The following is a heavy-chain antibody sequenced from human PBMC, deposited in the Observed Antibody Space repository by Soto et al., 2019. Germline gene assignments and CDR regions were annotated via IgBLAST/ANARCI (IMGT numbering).Heavy chain of an antibody. Sequence: SVKVSCKASGFTFTSSAVQWVRQARGQRLEWIGWIVVGSGNTNYAQKFQERVTITRDMSTSTAYMELSSLRSEDTAVYYCARLDSSGYYYGYYFDYWGQGTLVTVSS. V-gene: IGHV1-58*01. CDR3: ARLDSSGYYYGYYFDY. CDR2: IVVGSGNT. J-gene: IGHJ4*02. CDR1: GFTFTSSA. D-gene: IGHD3-22*01.